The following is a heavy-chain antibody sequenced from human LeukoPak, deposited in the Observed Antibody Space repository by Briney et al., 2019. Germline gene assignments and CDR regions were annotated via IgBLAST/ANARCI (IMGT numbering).Heavy chain of an antibody. CDR3: ARHCPSGSCYS. Sequence: SETLSLTCTVSGGSISSYYWSWIRQPPVKGLEWFGYIYYSGSSKDIPSLKILVTISVDTSKTQSSLKLSSVTAADTAVYDCARHCPSGSCYSWGQGTLVTVSS. D-gene: IGHD2-15*01. J-gene: IGHJ4*02. CDR1: GGSISSYY. V-gene: IGHV4-59*08. CDR2: IYYSGSS.